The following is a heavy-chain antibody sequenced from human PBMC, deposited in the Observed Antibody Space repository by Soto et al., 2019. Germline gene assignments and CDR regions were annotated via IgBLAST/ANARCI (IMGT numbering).Heavy chain of an antibody. D-gene: IGHD2-15*01. CDR2: IYYSGST. J-gene: IGHJ6*03. CDR1: GGSISSYY. CDR3: ARLAVVAATAPYYYYMDV. V-gene: IGHV4-59*08. Sequence: PSETLSLTCTVSGGSISSYYWSWIRQPPGKGLEWIGYIYYSGSTNYNPSLKSRVTISVDTSKSQFSLKLSSVTAADTAVYYCARLAVVAATAPYYYYMDVWGKGTTVTVSS.